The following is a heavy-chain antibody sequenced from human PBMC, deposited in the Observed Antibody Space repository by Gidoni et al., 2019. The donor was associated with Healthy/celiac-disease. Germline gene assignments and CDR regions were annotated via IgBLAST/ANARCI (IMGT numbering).Heavy chain of an antibody. J-gene: IGHJ6*03. CDR3: AKDLSLYYYYMDV. CDR1: GFTFSSYG. Sequence: QVQLVESGGGVVQPGRYLRLSCAASGFTFSSYGMHWVRQAPGKGLEWVAVISYDGSNKYYADSVKGRFTISRDNSKNTLYLQMNSLRAEDTAVYYCAKDLSLYYYYMDVWGKGTTVTVSS. V-gene: IGHV3-30*18. CDR2: ISYDGSNK.